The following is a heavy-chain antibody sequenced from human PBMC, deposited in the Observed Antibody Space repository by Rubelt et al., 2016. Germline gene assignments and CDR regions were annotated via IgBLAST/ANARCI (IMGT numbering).Heavy chain of an antibody. CDR2: IWYDGSNK. V-gene: IGHV3-33*01. Sequence: GGGVVQPGRSLRLSCAASGFTFSSYGMHWVRQAPGKGLEWVAVIWYDGSNKYYADSVKGRFTISRDNSKNTLYLQMNSLRAEDTAVYYCVRDPNPRGTTGTTTHYYYYMDVWGKGTTVTVSS. CDR3: VRDPNPRGTTGTTTHYYYYMDV. J-gene: IGHJ6*03. D-gene: IGHD1-1*01. CDR1: GFTFSSYG.